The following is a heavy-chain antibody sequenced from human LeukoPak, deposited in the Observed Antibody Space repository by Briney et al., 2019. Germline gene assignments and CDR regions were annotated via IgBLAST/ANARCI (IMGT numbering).Heavy chain of an antibody. CDR3: AIGFRMATTPLDY. Sequence: ASVTVSCKASGYTFTGYYMHWVRQAPGQGLEWMGWINPNSGGTNYAQKFQGWVTMTRDTSISTAYMELSRLRSDDTAVYYCAIGFRMATTPLDYWGQGTLVTVSS. CDR2: INPNSGGT. D-gene: IGHD5-24*01. CDR1: GYTFTGYY. V-gene: IGHV1-2*04. J-gene: IGHJ4*02.